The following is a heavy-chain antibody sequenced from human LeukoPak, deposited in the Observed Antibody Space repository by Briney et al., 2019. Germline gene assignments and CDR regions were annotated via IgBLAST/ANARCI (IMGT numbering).Heavy chain of an antibody. CDR1: GGSFSGYY. CDR3: AREKIAAADTLDALDI. Sequence: PSETLSLTCAVYGGSFSGYYWSWIRQPPGKGLEWIGEINHSGSTNYNPSLKSRVTISVDTSKNQFSLKLSSVTAADTAVYYCAREKIAAADTLDALDIWGQGTRVTVSS. CDR2: INHSGST. V-gene: IGHV4-34*01. J-gene: IGHJ3*02. D-gene: IGHD6-13*01.